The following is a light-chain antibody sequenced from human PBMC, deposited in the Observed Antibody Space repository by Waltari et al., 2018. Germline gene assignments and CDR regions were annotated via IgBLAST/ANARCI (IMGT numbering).Light chain of an antibody. J-gene: IGLJ6*01. CDR2: LNSDGSH. Sequence: QPVLTQSPSASASLGASVKLTCTLSSGHNNYAIAWHQQQQGKAPRHLMRLNSDGSHTKGYGIPDRFSGSSSGTERYLTISNLQSEDEADYYCQTWDSDSDVFGSGTKLTVL. CDR3: QTWDSDSDV. CDR1: SGHNNYA. V-gene: IGLV4-69*01.